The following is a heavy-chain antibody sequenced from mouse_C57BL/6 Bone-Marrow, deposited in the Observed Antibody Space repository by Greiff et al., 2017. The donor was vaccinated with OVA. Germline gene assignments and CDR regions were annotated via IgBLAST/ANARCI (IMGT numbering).Heavy chain of an antibody. CDR2: IDPENGDT. D-gene: IGHD1-1*01. CDR3: TTDYDGSSPAWFAY. Sequence: EVQRVESGAELVRPGASVKLSCTASGFNIKDDYMHWVKQRPEQGLEWIGWIDPENGDTEYASKFQGKATITADTSSTTAYLQLSSLTSEDTAVYYCTTDYDGSSPAWFAYWGQGTLVTVSA. J-gene: IGHJ3*01. V-gene: IGHV14-4*01. CDR1: GFNIKDDY.